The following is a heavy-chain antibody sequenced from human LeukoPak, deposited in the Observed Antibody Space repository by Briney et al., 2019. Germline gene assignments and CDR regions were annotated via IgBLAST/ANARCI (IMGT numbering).Heavy chain of an antibody. V-gene: IGHV1-2*02. CDR1: GYTFTDYY. CDR3: ARDLIERGNEQLPPPRRYMDV. D-gene: IGHD6-6*01. Sequence: ASVKVSCKASGYTFTDYYMHWVRQAPGQGLEWMGWINPNSGGTNYAQKFQGRVTMTRDTSISTAYMELSRLRSDDTAMYYCARDLIERGNEQLPPPRRYMDVWGKGTTVTVSS. J-gene: IGHJ6*03. CDR2: INPNSGGT.